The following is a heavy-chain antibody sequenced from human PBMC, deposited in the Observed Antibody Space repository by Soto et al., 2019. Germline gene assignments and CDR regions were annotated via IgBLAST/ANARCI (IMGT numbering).Heavy chain of an antibody. CDR2: ISGSGFKK. Sequence: PVGSLRLSCAASGFIFENLGMSWVRQAPGKGLEWISSISGSGFKKYYADSVKGRFTISRDNSKSTVYLELNNLSAEDTAVYHCAKNQGVELVPLATVDWFDPWGQGSVVTVSS. D-gene: IGHD1-26*01. CDR1: GFIFENLG. V-gene: IGHV3-23*01. CDR3: AKNQGVELVPLATVDWFDP. J-gene: IGHJ5*02.